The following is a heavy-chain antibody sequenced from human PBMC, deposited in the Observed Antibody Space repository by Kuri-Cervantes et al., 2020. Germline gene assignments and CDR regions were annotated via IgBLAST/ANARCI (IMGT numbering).Heavy chain of an antibody. Sequence: GESLKISCAASGFTFSSHWMNWVRQAPGKGLEWVANIQQEGRDKFYVDSVKGRFTISRDNAKNSLYLQMNSLRVEDTAVYYCARGIVVVPAAMDAFDIWGQGTMVTVSS. CDR2: IQQEGRDK. V-gene: IGHV3-7*02. CDR3: ARGIVVVPAAMDAFDI. CDR1: GFTFSSHW. D-gene: IGHD2-2*01. J-gene: IGHJ3*02.